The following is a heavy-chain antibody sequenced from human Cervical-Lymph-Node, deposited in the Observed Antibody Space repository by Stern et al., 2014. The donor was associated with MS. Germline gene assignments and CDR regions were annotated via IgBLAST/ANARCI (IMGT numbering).Heavy chain of an antibody. CDR3: ARGPKFGAFDV. CDR2: INPKSGAT. J-gene: IGHJ3*01. V-gene: IGHV1-2*06. D-gene: IGHD3-3*01. Sequence: VQLVESGTEVKKPGASVRGSCKTSGYTFVAYFLYWVRQAPGQGPEWMARINPKSGATDYAEKFQGRVTLTRETSLNTTYMEVSRLTSDDTAMYYCARGPKFGAFDVWGQGTFVSVSA. CDR1: GYTFVAYF.